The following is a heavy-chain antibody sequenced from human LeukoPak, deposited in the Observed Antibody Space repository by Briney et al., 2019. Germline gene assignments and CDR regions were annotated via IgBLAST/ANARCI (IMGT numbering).Heavy chain of an antibody. D-gene: IGHD1-1*01. CDR2: ISNDGGDT. CDR3: GRDWKLDY. V-gene: IGHV3-23*01. J-gene: IGHJ4*02. Sequence: PGGSLRLSCYTSGFTFNNYPMSRVRQAPGKGLEWVSAISNDGGDTKYADSVKCRFTNSRDNSRNTLYLQTRSLRVEDTAIYYCGRDWKLDYWGQGSLVTVPS. CDR1: GFTFNNYP.